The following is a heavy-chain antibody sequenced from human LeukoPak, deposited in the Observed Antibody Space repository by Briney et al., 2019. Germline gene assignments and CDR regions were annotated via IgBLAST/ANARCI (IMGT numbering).Heavy chain of an antibody. V-gene: IGHV4-39*01. J-gene: IGHJ4*02. CDR1: GGSISSSSYY. Sequence: SETLSLTCTVSGGSISSSSYYWGWIRQPPGKGLEWIGSIYYSGSTYYNPSLKSRVTISVDTSKNQFSLKLSSVTAADTAVYYCARQDRYCSSTSCYRGIDYWGQGTLVTVSS. D-gene: IGHD2-2*02. CDR3: ARQDRYCSSTSCYRGIDY. CDR2: IYYSGST.